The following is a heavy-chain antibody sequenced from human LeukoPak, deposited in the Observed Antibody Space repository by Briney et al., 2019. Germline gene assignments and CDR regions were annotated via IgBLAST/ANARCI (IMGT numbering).Heavy chain of an antibody. D-gene: IGHD3-10*01. CDR1: GFTFSSYA. Sequence: GGSLRLSCAASGFTFSSYAMSWVRQAPGKGLEWVSAISGSGGSTYYADTAKGQFTISRDKAKNTLYLQMNSLRAEDTAIYYYAKDRNPYGSGSYYFDYGGQGTLVTVSS. CDR3: AKDRNPYGSGSYYFDY. V-gene: IGHV3-23*01. J-gene: IGHJ4*02. CDR2: ISGSGGST.